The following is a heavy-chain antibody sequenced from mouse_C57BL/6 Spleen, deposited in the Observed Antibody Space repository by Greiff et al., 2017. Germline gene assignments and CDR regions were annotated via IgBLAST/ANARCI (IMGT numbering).Heavy chain of an antibody. Sequence: QVQLKQPGAELVKPGASVKLSCKASGYTFTSYWMQWVKQRPGQGLEWIGEIDPSDSYTNYNQKFKGKATLTVDTSSSTAYMQLSSLTSEDSAVYYCARLGIYYYGSSYVRGAMDYWGQGTSVTVSS. D-gene: IGHD1-1*01. CDR3: ARLGIYYYGSSYVRGAMDY. J-gene: IGHJ4*01. CDR1: GYTFTSYW. CDR2: IDPSDSYT. V-gene: IGHV1-50*01.